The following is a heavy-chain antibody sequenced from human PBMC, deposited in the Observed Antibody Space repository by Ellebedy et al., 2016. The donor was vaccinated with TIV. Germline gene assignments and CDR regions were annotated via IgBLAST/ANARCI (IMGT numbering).Heavy chain of an antibody. D-gene: IGHD4-17*01. CDR1: GFTFSRYA. V-gene: IGHV3-23*01. Sequence: GESLKISCAASGFTFSRYAMTWVRQAPGQGLEWVSSIGGSGGNTKYADSVKGRFTISRDNSKNTLYLQMNSLRAEDTAVYYCARDDYGAQRGLDYWGQGTLVTVSS. J-gene: IGHJ4*02. CDR2: IGGSGGNT. CDR3: ARDDYGAQRGLDY.